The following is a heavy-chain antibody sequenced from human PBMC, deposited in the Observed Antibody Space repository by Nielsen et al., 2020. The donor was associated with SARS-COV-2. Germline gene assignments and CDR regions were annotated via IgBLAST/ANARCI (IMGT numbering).Heavy chain of an antibody. CDR2: IWYDGSNK. CDR1: GFTFSSYG. V-gene: IGHV3-33*01. Sequence: GESLQISCAASGFTFSSYGMHWVRQAPGKGLEWVAVIWYDGSNKYYADSVKGRFTISRDNSKNTLYLQMNSLRAEDTAVYYCARGSYYYDSSGLDIWGQGTMVTVSS. CDR3: ARGSYYYDSSGLDI. J-gene: IGHJ3*02. D-gene: IGHD3-22*01.